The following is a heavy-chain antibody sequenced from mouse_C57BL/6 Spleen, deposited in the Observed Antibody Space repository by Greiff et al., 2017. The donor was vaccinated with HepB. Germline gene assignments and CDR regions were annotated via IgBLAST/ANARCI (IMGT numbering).Heavy chain of an antibody. D-gene: IGHD2-3*01. CDR1: GFTFTDYY. Sequence: EVQRVESGGGLVQPGGSLSLSCAASGFTFTDYYMSWVRQPPGKALEWLGFIRNKANGYTTEYSASVKGRFTISRDNSQSILYLQMNALRAEDSATYYCARYRDGPFAYWGQGTLVTVSA. CDR2: IRNKANGYTT. CDR3: ARYRDGPFAY. V-gene: IGHV7-3*01. J-gene: IGHJ3*01.